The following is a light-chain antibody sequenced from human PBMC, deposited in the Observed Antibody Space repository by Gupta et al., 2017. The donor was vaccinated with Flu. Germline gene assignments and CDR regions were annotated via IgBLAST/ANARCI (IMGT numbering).Light chain of an antibody. CDR1: NSDAGSDKL. CDR2: EGS. V-gene: IGLV2-23*01. Sequence: HSALPPPASVSGSPGESITISCTGSNSDAGSDKLVSWYQQHPGKAPKVMIYEGSKRPSGVSNRVSGFKSGNTASLTFSGLRPEDEADYYCCSDACLSTSVFFGGWTKLTVL. J-gene: IGLJ2*01. CDR3: CSDACLSTSVF.